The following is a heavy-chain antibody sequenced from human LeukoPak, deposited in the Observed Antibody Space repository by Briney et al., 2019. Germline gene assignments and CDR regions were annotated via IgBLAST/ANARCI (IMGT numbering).Heavy chain of an antibody. CDR2: ISYDGSNK. CDR3: AKEHYYDSSGSDY. V-gene: IGHV3-30*18. Sequence: GGSLRLSCAASGFTFSSYGMHWVRQAPGKGLEWVAVISYDGSNKYYGDSVKGRFTISRDNSKNTLYLQMNSLRAEDTAVYYCAKEHYYDSSGSDYWGQGTLVTVSS. CDR1: GFTFSSYG. J-gene: IGHJ4*02. D-gene: IGHD3-22*01.